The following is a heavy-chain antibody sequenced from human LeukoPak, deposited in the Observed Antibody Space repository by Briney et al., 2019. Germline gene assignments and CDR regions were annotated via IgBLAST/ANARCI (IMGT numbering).Heavy chain of an antibody. CDR2: ISYDGSNK. CDR1: EFTFSSYD. J-gene: IGHJ4*02. D-gene: IGHD3-10*01. CDR3: AREGYYYGSFDY. V-gene: IGHV3-30-3*01. Sequence: TGGSLRLSCAASEFTFSSYDMHWVRQAPGKGLEWVAVISYDGSNKYYADSVKGRFTISRDNSKNTLYLQMNSLRAEDTAVYYCAREGYYYGSFDYWGQGTLVTVSS.